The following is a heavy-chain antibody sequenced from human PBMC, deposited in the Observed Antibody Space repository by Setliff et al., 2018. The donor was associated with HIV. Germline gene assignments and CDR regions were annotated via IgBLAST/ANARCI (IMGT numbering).Heavy chain of an antibody. J-gene: IGHJ6*02. CDR3: ARDYLYYNMYNGSPVYGMDV. CDR1: GFTFSNYA. D-gene: IGHD3-10*01. Sequence: PGGSLRLSCAASGFTFSNYAMSWVRQAPGEGLEWVSAILSTGERTFYAESVQGRFTVSRDNSKNSLYLQMNSLRVEDTAVYYCARDYLYYNMYNGSPVYGMDVWGQGTTVTVSS. CDR2: ILSTGERT. V-gene: IGHV3-23*01.